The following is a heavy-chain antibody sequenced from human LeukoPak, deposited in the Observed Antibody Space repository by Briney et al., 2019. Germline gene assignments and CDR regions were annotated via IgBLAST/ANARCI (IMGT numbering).Heavy chain of an antibody. CDR1: GFTFSSYS. CDR2: ISSSSTI. V-gene: IGHV3-48*01. J-gene: IGHJ4*02. CDR3: ARDFFDG. Sequence: GGSLRLSCAASGFTFSSYSMNWVRQAPGKGLEWVSYISSSSTIYYADSVKGRFTISRDNARNSLYLQMNSLRAEDTAVYYCARDFFDGWGQGTLVTVSS.